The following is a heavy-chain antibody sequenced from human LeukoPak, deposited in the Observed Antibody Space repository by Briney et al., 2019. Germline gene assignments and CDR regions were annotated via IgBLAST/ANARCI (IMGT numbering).Heavy chain of an antibody. D-gene: IGHD3-3*01. V-gene: IGHV1-8*01. CDR1: GYTFTSYD. J-gene: IGHJ6*02. CDR3: AREVGFLEWSPHYYYYGMDV. CDR2: MNPNSGNT. Sequence: ASVKVSCKASGYTFTSYDINWVRQATGQGLEWMGWMNPNSGNTGYAQKFQGRVTMTRNTSISTAYMEMSSLRSEDTAVYYCAREVGFLEWSPHYYYYGMDVWGQGTTVTVSS.